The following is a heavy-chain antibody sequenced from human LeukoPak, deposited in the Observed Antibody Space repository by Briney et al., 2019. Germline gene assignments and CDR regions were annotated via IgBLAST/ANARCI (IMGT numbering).Heavy chain of an antibody. CDR2: IYYSGST. Sequence: SETLSLTCTVSGGSISSGDYYWSWIRQPPGKGLEWIGYIYYSGSTYYNPSLKSRVTISVDTSKNQFSLKLSSVTAADTAVYYCARDWVRGYSYGVGYWGQGTLVTVSS. CDR3: ARDWVRGYSYGVGY. J-gene: IGHJ4*02. CDR1: GGSISSGDYY. D-gene: IGHD5-18*01. V-gene: IGHV4-30-4*08.